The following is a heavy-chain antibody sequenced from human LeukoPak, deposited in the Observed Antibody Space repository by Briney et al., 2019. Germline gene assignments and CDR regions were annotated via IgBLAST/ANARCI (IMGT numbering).Heavy chain of an antibody. CDR1: GYTFTSYD. Sequence: ASVKVSCKASGYTFTSYDINWVRQAPGQGLEWMGWMNPNSGNTGYAQKFQGRVTMTRNTSISTAYVELSSLRSEDTAVYYCARGGYCSSTSCYLSYGMDVWGQGTTVTVSS. CDR2: MNPNSGNT. D-gene: IGHD2-2*01. J-gene: IGHJ6*02. CDR3: ARGGYCSSTSCYLSYGMDV. V-gene: IGHV1-8*01.